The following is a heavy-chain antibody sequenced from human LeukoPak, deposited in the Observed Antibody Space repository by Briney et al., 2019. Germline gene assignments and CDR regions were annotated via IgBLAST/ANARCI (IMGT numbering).Heavy chain of an antibody. CDR3: ARDHIAAAGTSDY. J-gene: IGHJ4*02. V-gene: IGHV3-11*05. D-gene: IGHD6-13*01. Sequence: DSAKGRFTISRDIGKNSLRLRMNSLRAEDTAVYYCARDHIAAAGTSDYWGQGTLVTVSS.